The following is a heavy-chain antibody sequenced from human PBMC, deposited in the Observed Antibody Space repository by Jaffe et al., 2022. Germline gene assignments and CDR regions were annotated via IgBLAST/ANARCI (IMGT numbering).Heavy chain of an antibody. CDR1: GFTFDDYA. J-gene: IGHJ1*01. V-gene: IGHV3-9*01. CDR2: ISWNSGSI. D-gene: IGHD1-1*01. CDR3: AKALRERSLSEYFQH. Sequence: EVQLVESGGGLVQPGRSLRLSCAASGFTFDDYAMHWVRQAPGKGLEWVSGISWNSGSIGYADSVKGRFTISRDNAKNSLYLQMNSLRAEDTALYYCAKALRERSLSEYFQHWGQGTLVTVSS.